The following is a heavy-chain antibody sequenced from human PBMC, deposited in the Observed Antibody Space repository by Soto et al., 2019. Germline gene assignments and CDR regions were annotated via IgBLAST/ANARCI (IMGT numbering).Heavy chain of an antibody. D-gene: IGHD2-2*01. CDR3: ARVYPIDIVVVPAAIQGYYYYYYMDV. J-gene: IGHJ6*03. V-gene: IGHV1-18*01. CDR1: GYTFTSYG. Sequence: QVQLVQSGAEVKKPGASVKVSCKASGYTFTSYGISWVRQAPGQGLEWMGWSSAYNGNTNYAQKLQGRVTMTTDTSTSTAYMELRSLRSDDTAVYYCARVYPIDIVVVPAAIQGYYYYYYMDVWGKGTTVTVSS. CDR2: SSAYNGNT.